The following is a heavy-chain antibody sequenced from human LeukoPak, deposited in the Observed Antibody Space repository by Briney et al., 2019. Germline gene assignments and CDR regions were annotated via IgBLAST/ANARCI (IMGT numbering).Heavy chain of an antibody. V-gene: IGHV3-23*01. Sequence: GGSLRLSCAAAGFTFSIYAMTWVRQAQGKGLEWVSTFGSGGGTYYADSVRGRFTISKDNSKNTLYLQLNSLGAEDTALYYCAKVVAPSTTRNLDYWGQGTLVIVSS. J-gene: IGHJ4*02. D-gene: IGHD1-1*01. CDR1: GFTFSIYA. CDR3: AKVVAPSTTRNLDY. CDR2: FGSGGGT.